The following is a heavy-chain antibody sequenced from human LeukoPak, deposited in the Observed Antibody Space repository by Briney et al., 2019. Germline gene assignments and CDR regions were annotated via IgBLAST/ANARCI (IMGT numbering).Heavy chain of an antibody. V-gene: IGHV3-7*01. D-gene: IGHD3-16*01. J-gene: IGHJ4*02. CDR1: GFTFSNNW. CDR2: IKEDGSEK. CDR3: ARGGGVHAH. Sequence: GGSLRLSCAASGFTFSNNWMSWVRQAPGKGLEWVAYIKEDGSEKYYVDSVKGRFTISRDNAKNSLYLQMNSLRAEDTAVYYCARGGGVHAHWGQGTLVTVSS.